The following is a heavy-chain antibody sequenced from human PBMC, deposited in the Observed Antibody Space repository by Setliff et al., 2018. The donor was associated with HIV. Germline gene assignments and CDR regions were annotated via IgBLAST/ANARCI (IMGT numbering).Heavy chain of an antibody. V-gene: IGHV4-61*09. Sequence: PSETLSLTCTVSGGSITSGSYYWSWIRQPAGKGLEWIGHIYTSGSTNYNPSLKSRVTISVDTSKNQFSLKVSSVTAADTAVYYCARGSRGYSYAYYYYYMDVWGKGTTVTVSS. CDR3: ARGSRGYSYAYYYYYMDV. J-gene: IGHJ6*03. CDR2: IYTSGST. CDR1: GGSITSGSYY. D-gene: IGHD5-18*01.